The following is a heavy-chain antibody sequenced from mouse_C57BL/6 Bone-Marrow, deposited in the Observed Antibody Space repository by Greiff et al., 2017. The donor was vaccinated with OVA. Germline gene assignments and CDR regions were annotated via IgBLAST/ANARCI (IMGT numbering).Heavy chain of an antibody. D-gene: IGHD1-1*01. CDR3: ARHEDYYGSSRDYFDY. J-gene: IGHJ2*01. Sequence: QVHVKQSGAELVKPGASVKLSCKASGYTFTEYTIHWVKQRSGQGLEWIGWFYPGSGSIKYNEKFKDKATLTADKSSSTVYMELSRLTSEDSAVYFCARHEDYYGSSRDYFDYWGQGTTLTVSS. CDR1: GYTFTEYT. V-gene: IGHV1-62-2*01. CDR2: FYPGSGSI.